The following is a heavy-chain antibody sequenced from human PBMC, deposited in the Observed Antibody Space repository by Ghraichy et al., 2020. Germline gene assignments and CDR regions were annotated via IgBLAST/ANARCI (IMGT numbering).Heavy chain of an antibody. CDR1: EFTFRTYT. Sequence: GGSLRLSCAASEFTFRTYTMNWVRQAPGKGLEWISYISSSSTTIYYADSVKGRFTVSRDNAKNSLYLQMNNLRAEDTALYYCAITSVTYAYFQHWGQGTLVTVSS. D-gene: IGHD2-2*01. CDR2: ISSSSTTI. V-gene: IGHV3-48*01. CDR3: AITSVTYAYFQH. J-gene: IGHJ1*01.